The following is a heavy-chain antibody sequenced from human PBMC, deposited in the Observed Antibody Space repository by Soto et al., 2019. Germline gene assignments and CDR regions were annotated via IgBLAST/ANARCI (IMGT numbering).Heavy chain of an antibody. CDR2: MNPNRNNT. D-gene: IGHD2-21*01. V-gene: IGHV1-8*01. Sequence: QVQLVQSGAEVKTPGASVKVSCKASGYTFASYDSSWVRQAPGQGLEWMGWMNPNRNNTGYAQKFQGRLTMTRDIALSIAHMELSSLRNEDTAVYYCARSDGYHFNWLDSWGQGTLVTVSA. CDR1: GYTFASYD. CDR3: ARSDGYHFNWLDS. J-gene: IGHJ5*01.